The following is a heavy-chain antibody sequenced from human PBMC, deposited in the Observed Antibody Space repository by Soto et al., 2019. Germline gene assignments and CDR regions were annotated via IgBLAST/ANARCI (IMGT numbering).Heavy chain of an antibody. V-gene: IGHV3-30-3*01. D-gene: IGHD2-15*01. J-gene: IGHJ3*02. CDR3: ARESRYCSGGSCSSQHAFDI. CDR2: ISYDGSNK. Sequence: GGSLRLSCAVSGFTFSSYAMHWVRQAPGKGLEWVAVISYDGSNKYYADSVKGRFTISRDNSKNTLYLQMNSLRAEDTAVYYCARESRYCSGGSCSSQHAFDIWGQGTMVTVSS. CDR1: GFTFSSYA.